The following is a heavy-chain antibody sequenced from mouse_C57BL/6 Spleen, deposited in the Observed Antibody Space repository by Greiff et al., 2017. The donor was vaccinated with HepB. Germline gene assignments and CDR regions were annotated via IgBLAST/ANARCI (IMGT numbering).Heavy chain of an antibody. CDR2: ISYDGSN. D-gene: IGHD2-4*01. J-gene: IGHJ2*01. CDR1: GYSITSGYY. CDR3: ARGYDYDENFDY. V-gene: IGHV3-6*01. Sequence: DVHLVESGPGLVKPSQSLSLTCSVTGYSITSGYYWNWIRQFPGNKLEWMGYISYDGSNNYNPSLKNRISITRDTSKNQFFLKLNSVTTEDTATYYCARGYDYDENFDYWGQGTTLTVSS.